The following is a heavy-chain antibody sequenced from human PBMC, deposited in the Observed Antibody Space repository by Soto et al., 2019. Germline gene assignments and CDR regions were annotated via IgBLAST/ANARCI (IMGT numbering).Heavy chain of an antibody. CDR2: IYHSGST. CDR3: ARGLRNRSSSWVYYYYGMDV. J-gene: IGHJ6*02. V-gene: IGHV4-4*02. D-gene: IGHD6-13*01. Sequence: QVQLQESGPGLVKPSGTLSLTCAVSGGSISSSNWWSWVRQPPGKGLEWIGEIYHSGSTNYNPSLKSRVTISVDKSKNQFSLKLSSVTAADTAVYYCARGLRNRSSSWVYYYYGMDVWGQGTTVTVSS. CDR1: GGSISSSNW.